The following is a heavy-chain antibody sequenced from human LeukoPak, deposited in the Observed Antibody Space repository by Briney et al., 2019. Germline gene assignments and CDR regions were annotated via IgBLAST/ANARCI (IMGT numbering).Heavy chain of an antibody. CDR1: GFTFSDYW. CDR2: IYSGGST. D-gene: IGHD6-6*01. CDR3: ARAPGIAARQYYMDV. Sequence: PGGSLRLSCVGSGFTFSDYWMSWVRQAPGKGLEWVSVIYSGGSTYYADSVKGRFTISRDNSKNALYLQMNSLRAEDTAVYYCARAPGIAARQYYMDVWGKGTTVTVSS. V-gene: IGHV3-53*01. J-gene: IGHJ6*03.